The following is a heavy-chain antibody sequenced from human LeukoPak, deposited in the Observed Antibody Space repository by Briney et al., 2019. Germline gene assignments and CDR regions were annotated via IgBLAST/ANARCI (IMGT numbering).Heavy chain of an antibody. CDR3: ARGDGSSWFEY. CDR2: INPNSGGT. Sequence: ASVTVSCKASGYTFSGNNMYWVRQAPGQGLEWMGWINPNSGGTNYAQKFQGRVTMTRDTSISTAYVELNRLRSDDTAVYYCARGDGSSWFEYWGQGTLVTVSS. J-gene: IGHJ4*02. CDR1: GYTFSGNN. V-gene: IGHV1-2*02. D-gene: IGHD6-13*01.